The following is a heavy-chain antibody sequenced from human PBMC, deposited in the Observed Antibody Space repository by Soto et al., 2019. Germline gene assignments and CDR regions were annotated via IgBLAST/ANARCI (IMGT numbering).Heavy chain of an antibody. J-gene: IGHJ4*02. CDR1: GITFSDAW. Sequence: PGGSLRLSCAASGITFSDAWMTGVRQVPGKGLEWVGRVKSIADAGTTTYAAPVKGRFSISRDDSNSTLFLQMNSLKIEDTAVYYCTTGRYTFGLDSWGQGILVTVSS. D-gene: IGHD3-16*01. CDR3: TTGRYTFGLDS. CDR2: VKSIADAGTT. V-gene: IGHV3-15*01.